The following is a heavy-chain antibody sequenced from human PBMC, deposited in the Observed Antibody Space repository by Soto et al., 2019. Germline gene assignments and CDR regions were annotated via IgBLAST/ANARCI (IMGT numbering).Heavy chain of an antibody. J-gene: IGHJ6*02. CDR1: GYSFTSYW. V-gene: IGHV5-51*01. Sequence: GESLKISCKGSGYSFTSYWIGWVRQMPGKGLEWMGIIYPGDSDTRYSPSFQGQVTISADKSISTAYLQWGSLKASDTAMYYCARHGSISSPYYYYYGMDVWGQGTTVTVSS. CDR3: ARHGSISSPYYYYYGMDV. D-gene: IGHD3-3*02. CDR2: IYPGDSDT.